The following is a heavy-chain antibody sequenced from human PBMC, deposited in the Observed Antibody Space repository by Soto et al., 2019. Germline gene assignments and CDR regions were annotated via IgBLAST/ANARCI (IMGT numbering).Heavy chain of an antibody. CDR1: GFTVSSNY. J-gene: IGHJ3*02. CDR3: AREEVGSGSYAFDI. CDR2: IYSGGST. Sequence: GGSLRLSCAASGFTVSSNYMSWVRQAPGKGLEWVSVIYSGGSTYYADSVKGRFTISRHNSKNTLYLQMNSLRAEDTAVYYCAREEVGSGSYAFDIWGQGTMVTVSS. D-gene: IGHD3-10*01. V-gene: IGHV3-53*04.